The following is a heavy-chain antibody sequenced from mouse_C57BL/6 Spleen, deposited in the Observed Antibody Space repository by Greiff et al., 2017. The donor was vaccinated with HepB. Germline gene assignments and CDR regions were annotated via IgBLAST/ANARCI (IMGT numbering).Heavy chain of an antibody. CDR3: AREANWEAWFAY. Sequence: QVQLQQSGPELVKPGASVKISCKASGYAFSSSWMNWVKQRPGKGLEWIGRIYPGDGDTNYNGKFKGKATLTADKSSSTAYMQLSSLTSEDSAVYFCAREANWEAWFAYWGQGTLVTVSA. CDR1: GYAFSSSW. J-gene: IGHJ3*01. V-gene: IGHV1-82*01. CDR2: IYPGDGDT. D-gene: IGHD4-1*02.